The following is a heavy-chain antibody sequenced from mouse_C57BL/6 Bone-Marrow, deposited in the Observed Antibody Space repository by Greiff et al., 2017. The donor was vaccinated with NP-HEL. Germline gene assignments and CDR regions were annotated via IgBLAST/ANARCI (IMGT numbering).Heavy chain of an antibody. CDR2: IWRGGST. V-gene: IGHV2-5*01. CDR1: GFSLTSYG. Sequence: QVQLKESGPGLVQPSQSLSITCTVSGFSLTSYGVHWVRQSPGKGLEWLGVIWRGGSTDYNAAFMSRLSITKDNSKSQVFFKMNSLQADDTAIYYCAKRTGYYGSSYVYAMDYWGQGTSVTVSS. J-gene: IGHJ4*01. D-gene: IGHD1-1*01. CDR3: AKRTGYYGSSYVYAMDY.